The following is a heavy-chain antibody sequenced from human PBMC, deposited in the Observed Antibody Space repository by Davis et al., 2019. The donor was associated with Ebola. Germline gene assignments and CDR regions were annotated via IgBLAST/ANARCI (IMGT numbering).Heavy chain of an antibody. D-gene: IGHD2-2*02. CDR1: GFVFNNHF. CDR2: VSASGTTT. J-gene: IGHJ4*02. Sequence: GGSLRLSCAASGFVFNNHFMNWVRQAPGKGLEWVSAVSASGTTTAYADSVKGRFTISRDNSNNTVYLQINSLRVEDTARYYCAKASWGPAARPLLDSWGQGTLVTVSS. V-gene: IGHV3-23*01. CDR3: AKASWGPAARPLLDS.